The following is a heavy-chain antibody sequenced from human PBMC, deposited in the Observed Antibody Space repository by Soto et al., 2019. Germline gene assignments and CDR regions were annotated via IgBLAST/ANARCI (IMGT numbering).Heavy chain of an antibody. V-gene: IGHV1-69*12. CDR2: IIPIFGTA. D-gene: IGHD4-4*01. Sequence: QVQLVQSGAEVKKPGSSVKVSCKASGGTFSSYAISWVRQAPGQGLEWMGGIIPIFGTANYAQKFQGRVTITADEXTXXAYMELSSLRSEDTAVYYCARGRMTTVTPWDGMDVWGQGTTVTVSS. CDR3: ARGRMTTVTPWDGMDV. J-gene: IGHJ6*02. CDR1: GGTFSSYA.